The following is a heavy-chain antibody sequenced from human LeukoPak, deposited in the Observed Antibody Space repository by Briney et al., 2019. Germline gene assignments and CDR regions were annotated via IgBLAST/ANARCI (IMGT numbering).Heavy chain of an antibody. D-gene: IGHD7-27*01. Sequence: SETLSLTCTVSGGSISSSSYYWGWHRQPPGRGLEWSGSIYYSGSTYYNPSLKSRVTISVDTSKNQFSLKLSSVNAADRAVYYCACQLGLDFDYWGEGTLVTVSS. V-gene: IGHV4-39*01. CDR2: IYYSGST. J-gene: IGHJ4*02. CDR3: ACQLGLDFDY. CDR1: GGSISSSSYY.